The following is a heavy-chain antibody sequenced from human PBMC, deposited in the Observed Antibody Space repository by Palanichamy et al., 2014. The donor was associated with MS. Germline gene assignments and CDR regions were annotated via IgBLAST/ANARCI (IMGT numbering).Heavy chain of an antibody. V-gene: IGHV3-23*01. CDR2: ISNSGGSA. Sequence: EVQLLESGGGFVQPGGSLRLSCAASGFSFSTFGMSWLRQSPGKGLEWVSGISNSGGSAYYADSVKGRFTIFRDNSDKKLFLHMNSLTAEDTALYYCATYEDSQFEYWGQGALVIVSS. CDR1: GFSFSTFG. J-gene: IGHJ4*02. CDR3: ATYEDSQFEY. D-gene: IGHD3-22*01.